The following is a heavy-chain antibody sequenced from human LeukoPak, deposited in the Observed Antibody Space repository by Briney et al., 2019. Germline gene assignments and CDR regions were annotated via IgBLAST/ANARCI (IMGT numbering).Heavy chain of an antibody. V-gene: IGHV1-69*04. CDR2: IIPILGIA. Sequence: GASVKVSCKASGGTFSSYAISWVRQAPGQGLEWMGRIIPILGIANYAQKFQGRVTITADKSTSTAYMELSSLRSEDTAVYYCARASAPGATRTHFDYWGQGTLVTVSS. CDR3: ARASAPGATRTHFDY. J-gene: IGHJ4*02. CDR1: GGTFSSYA. D-gene: IGHD1-26*01.